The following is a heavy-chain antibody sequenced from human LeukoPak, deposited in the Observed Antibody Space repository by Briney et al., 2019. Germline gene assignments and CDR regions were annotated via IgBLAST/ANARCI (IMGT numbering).Heavy chain of an antibody. CDR2: IYYSGST. J-gene: IGHJ4*02. CDR3: ARLRQHLAPIDY. CDR1: GGSISSSNYY. V-gene: IGHV4-39*01. Sequence: SETLSLTRTVSGGSISSSNYYWGWIRQPPGRGLEWIGNIYYSGSTYYNPSLKSRVTISVDTSKNQFSLKLTSVTAADTAVYYCARLRQHLAPIDYWGQGTLVTVSS. D-gene: IGHD6-13*01.